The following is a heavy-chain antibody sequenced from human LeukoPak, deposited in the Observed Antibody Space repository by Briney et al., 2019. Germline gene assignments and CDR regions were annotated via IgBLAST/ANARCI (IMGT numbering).Heavy chain of an antibody. Sequence: PSETLSLTCAVYGGSFSGYYWSWIRQPPGKGLEWIGEINHSGSTNYNPSLKSRVTISVDTSKNQFSLKLSSVTAADTAVYYCARARGLRHFWPGPYGMDVWGQGTTVTVSS. CDR3: ARARGLRHFWPGPYGMDV. J-gene: IGHJ6*02. V-gene: IGHV4-34*01. D-gene: IGHD3-16*01. CDR1: GGSFSGYY. CDR2: INHSGST.